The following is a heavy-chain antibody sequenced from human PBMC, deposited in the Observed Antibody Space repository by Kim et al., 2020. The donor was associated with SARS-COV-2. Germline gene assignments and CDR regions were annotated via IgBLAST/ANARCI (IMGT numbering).Heavy chain of an antibody. Sequence: GGSLRLSCAASGFTFSSYGMHWVRQAPGKGLEWVAVISYDGSNKYYADSVKGRFTISRDNSKNTLYLQMNSLRAEDTAVYYCAAYGYYYYGMDVLGPGTT. V-gene: IGHV3-30*03. J-gene: IGHJ6*02. CDR2: ISYDGSNK. CDR3: AAYGYYYYGMDV. D-gene: IGHD3-10*01. CDR1: GFTFSSYG.